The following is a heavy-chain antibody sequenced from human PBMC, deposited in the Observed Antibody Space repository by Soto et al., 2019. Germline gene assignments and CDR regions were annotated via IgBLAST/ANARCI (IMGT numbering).Heavy chain of an antibody. J-gene: IGHJ5*02. CDR2: VYHSGNT. V-gene: IGHV4-4*02. CDR3: ARDRGIGAAGS. D-gene: IGHD6-13*01. Sequence: QVQLQESGPGLVKPSGTLSLTCVVSGGSITSTNWWSWVRQPPGEGLEWIGEVYHSGNTNYNPSLKSRVTISVEKSKNQFSLKLISVTAADTAVYYCARDRGIGAAGSWGQGTLVTVSS. CDR1: GGSITSTNW.